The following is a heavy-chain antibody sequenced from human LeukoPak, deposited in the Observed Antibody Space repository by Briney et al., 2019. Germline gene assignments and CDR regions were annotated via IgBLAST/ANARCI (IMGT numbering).Heavy chain of an antibody. CDR1: GGSISSYY. D-gene: IGHD3-10*01. J-gene: IGHJ5*02. Sequence: SETLSLTCIVPGGSISSYYWSWIRQPAGKGLEWIVRIYTSGSTNYNPSLTSRVTMSVDTYKKQLSLKLSSVTASDTAVYYCARDRRITMVRGALGWFVPWGQGTLVSVSS. CDR3: ARDRRITMVRGALGWFVP. CDR2: IYTSGST. V-gene: IGHV4-4*07.